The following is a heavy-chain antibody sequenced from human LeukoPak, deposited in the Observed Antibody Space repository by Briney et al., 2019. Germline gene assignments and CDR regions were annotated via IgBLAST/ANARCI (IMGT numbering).Heavy chain of an antibody. J-gene: IGHJ1*01. CDR3: VMLASVPG. Sequence: ASVKVSCKASGYTFTGYYLHWVRQAPGQGLEWMGWIHPNSGGTNYAQKFQGRVTMTRDTSISTAYMELSSLRSEDTAVYFCVMLASVPGRGQGTLVTVSS. CDR1: GYTFTGYY. D-gene: IGHD6-13*01. V-gene: IGHV1-2*02. CDR2: IHPNSGGT.